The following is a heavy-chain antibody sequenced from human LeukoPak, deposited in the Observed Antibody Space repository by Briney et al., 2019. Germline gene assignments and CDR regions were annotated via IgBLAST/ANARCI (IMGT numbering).Heavy chain of an antibody. CDR2: IYYSGST. J-gene: IGHJ4*02. Sequence: PSETLSLTCTVSGGSISSSSYYWGWIRQPPGKGLEWIGSIYYSGSTYYNPSLKSRVTISVDTSKNRFSLKLSSVTAADTAVYYCARALFTSDYYGSGSLALGYWGQGTLVTVSS. V-gene: IGHV4-39*07. CDR3: ARALFTSDYYGSGSLALGY. D-gene: IGHD3-10*01. CDR1: GGSISSSSYY.